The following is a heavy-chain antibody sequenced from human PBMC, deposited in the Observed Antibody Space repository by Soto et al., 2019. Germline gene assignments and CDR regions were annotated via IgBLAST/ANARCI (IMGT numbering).Heavy chain of an antibody. J-gene: IGHJ4*02. V-gene: IGHV5-51*01. CDR3: ARVPAAGTLTRFVY. Sequence: PGESLKISCEGSGYSFSTYWIGWVRQMPGIGLEWMGIIYPGDSDTRYSPSFQGQVTISADKSISTAYLQWSSLKASDTAMYYCARVPAAGTLTRFVYWGQGPLVTVSS. CDR1: GYSFSTYW. CDR2: IYPGDSDT. D-gene: IGHD6-13*01.